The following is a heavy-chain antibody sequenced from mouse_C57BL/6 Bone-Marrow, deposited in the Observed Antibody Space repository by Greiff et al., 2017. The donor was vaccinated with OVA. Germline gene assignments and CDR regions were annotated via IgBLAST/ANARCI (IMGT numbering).Heavy chain of an antibody. CDR3: GRELGGYFDV. V-gene: IGHV3-6*01. Sequence: EVQLQQSGPGLVKPSPSLSLSCSVTGYSITSGYYWNWMRQFPGNKLEWMGYIRYDGSTNYNPTLKNRISITRDTSKNQYFLKLNLVTTEDTATYCGGRELGGYFDVWGTGTTVTVSS. D-gene: IGHD4-1*01. J-gene: IGHJ1*03. CDR1: GYSITSGYY. CDR2: IRYDGST.